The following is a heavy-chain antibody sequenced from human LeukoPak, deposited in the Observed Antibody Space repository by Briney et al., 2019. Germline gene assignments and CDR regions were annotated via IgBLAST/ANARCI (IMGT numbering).Heavy chain of an antibody. Sequence: SETLSLTCAVYGGSFSIYYWSWIRQPPGKGLEWIGEINHSGSTNYNPSLKSRVTISVDTSKNQFSLKLSSVTASDAAIYYCARHLSGTTMAHYFDFWGQGTLVTVSS. CDR2: INHSGST. V-gene: IGHV4-34*01. D-gene: IGHD1-1*01. CDR1: GGSFSIYY. CDR3: ARHLSGTTMAHYFDF. J-gene: IGHJ4*02.